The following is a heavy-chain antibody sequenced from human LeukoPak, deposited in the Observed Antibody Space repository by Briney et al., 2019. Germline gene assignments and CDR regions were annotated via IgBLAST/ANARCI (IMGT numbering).Heavy chain of an antibody. Sequence: SETLSLTCTVSGGSISSYYWSWIRQPPGKGLEWIGYIYYSGSTYYNPSLKSRVTISVDTSKNQFSLKLSSVTAADTAVYYCARHLYCSSTSCYSYYYYYMDVWGKGTTVTISS. CDR1: GGSISSYY. D-gene: IGHD2-2*02. J-gene: IGHJ6*03. CDR2: IYYSGST. V-gene: IGHV4-59*08. CDR3: ARHLYCSSTSCYSYYYYYMDV.